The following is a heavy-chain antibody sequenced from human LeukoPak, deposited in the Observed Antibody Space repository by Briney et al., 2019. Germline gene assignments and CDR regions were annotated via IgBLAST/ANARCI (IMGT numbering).Heavy chain of an antibody. CDR1: GFSLDSTAVG. CDR2: IYGSDDK. CDR3: ARQGYGYVYFDF. J-gene: IGHJ4*02. V-gene: IGHV2-5*01. Sequence: SGPTLVKPTETLTLTCTFSGFSLDSTAVGVGWVRQPPGKALEWLALIYGSDDKRYMPSLQNRLTITKDTSKNLVILTMANVDPVDTATYYFARQGYGYVYFDFWSRGILVTVSS. D-gene: IGHD5-18*01.